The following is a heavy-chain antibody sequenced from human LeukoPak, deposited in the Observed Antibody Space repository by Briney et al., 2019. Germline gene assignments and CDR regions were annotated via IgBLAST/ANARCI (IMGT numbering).Heavy chain of an antibody. CDR3: AALVLWFGGYYFDY. J-gene: IGHJ4*02. CDR2: IYYSGRT. D-gene: IGHD3-10*01. V-gene: IGHV4-31*03. Sequence: SETLSLTCTVSGGSFSSGGYYWSWIRQHPGKGLEWIGYIYYSGRTYYNPSLKSRVTISVDTSKNQFSLKLSSVTAADTAVYYCAALVLWFGGYYFDYWGQGTLVTVSS. CDR1: GGSFSSGGYY.